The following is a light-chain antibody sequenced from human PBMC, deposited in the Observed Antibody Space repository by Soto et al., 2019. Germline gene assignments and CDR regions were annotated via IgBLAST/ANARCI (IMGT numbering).Light chain of an antibody. CDR1: QSVSSSY. J-gene: IGKJ2*01. CDR3: QQYGSSPYT. Sequence: EIVLTQSPGTLSLSPGERATLSCRASQSVSSSYLAWYQQKPGQAPRLLIYGASSRATGIPERFSRSGSGTDFTLTISRLEAEDLAVYYCQQYGSSPYTFGQGNKLEIK. V-gene: IGKV3-20*01. CDR2: GAS.